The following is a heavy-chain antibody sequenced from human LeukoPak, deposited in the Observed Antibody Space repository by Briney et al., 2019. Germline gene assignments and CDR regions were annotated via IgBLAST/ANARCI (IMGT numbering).Heavy chain of an antibody. Sequence: SETLSLSCTVSGASISNSRDYWGWIRQPPGKGLEWIGSIFFSGSTYYNPSRKSRAAISVDSSKNQFSLKLSSVTAADTAFYYCARHVEIAVAGPIEYWGQGTLVPVSS. CDR2: IFFSGST. J-gene: IGHJ4*02. D-gene: IGHD6-19*01. V-gene: IGHV4-39*01. CDR3: ARHVEIAVAGPIEY. CDR1: GASISNSRDY.